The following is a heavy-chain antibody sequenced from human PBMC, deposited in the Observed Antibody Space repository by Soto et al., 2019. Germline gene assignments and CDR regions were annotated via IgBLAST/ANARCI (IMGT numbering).Heavy chain of an antibody. CDR2: IYSGGST. V-gene: IGHV3-53*01. D-gene: IGHD3-22*01. CDR1: GFTVSSNY. Sequence: GGSLRLSCAASGFTVSSNYMSWVRQAPGKGLEWVSVIYSGGSTYYADSVKGRFTISRDNSKNTLYLQMNSLRAEDTAVYYCAREGALYDSSGYYSYYGMDVWGQGTTVTVSS. J-gene: IGHJ6*02. CDR3: AREGALYDSSGYYSYYGMDV.